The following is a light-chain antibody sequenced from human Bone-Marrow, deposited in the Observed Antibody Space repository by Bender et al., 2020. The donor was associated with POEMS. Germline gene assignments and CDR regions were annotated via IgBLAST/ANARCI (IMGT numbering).Light chain of an antibody. CDR3: YSATDNTVV. J-gene: IGLJ2*01. CDR1: KLGNKY. Sequence: SYELTQPPSVSVSPGQTASITCSGDKLGNKYTSWYQQKPGQSPVVVMYQDTKRPSGIPERFSGSSSGTTVTLTISGAQVEDEGDYYCYSATDNTVVFGGGTRLTVL. V-gene: IGLV3-1*01. CDR2: QDT.